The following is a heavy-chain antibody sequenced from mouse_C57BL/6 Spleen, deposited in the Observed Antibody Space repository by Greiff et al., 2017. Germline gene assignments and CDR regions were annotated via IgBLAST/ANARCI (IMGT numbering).Heavy chain of an antibody. D-gene: IGHD4-1*01. J-gene: IGHJ2*01. V-gene: IGHV1-42*01. CDR3: ARSPNWDVYDY. Sequence: VQLKESGPELVKPGASVKISCKASGYSFTGYSMNWVKQSPEKSLEWIGEINPSTGGTTYNQKFKAKATLTVDKSSSTAYMQLKSLTSEDSAVYYCARSPNWDVYDYWGQGTTLTVSS. CDR1: GYSFTGYS. CDR2: INPSTGGT.